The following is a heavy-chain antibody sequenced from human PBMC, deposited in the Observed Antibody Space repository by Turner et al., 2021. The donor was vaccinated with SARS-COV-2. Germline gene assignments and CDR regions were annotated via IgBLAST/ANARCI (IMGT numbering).Heavy chain of an antibody. V-gene: IGHV4-39*01. J-gene: IGHJ4*02. Sequence: QLQLQESGPGLVKPSEPLSLTCTVSSCSISSSAYYWGWIRQPPGKGLEWIGSFFYSGSTYYSPSLKSRITISVDTSKNQFSLNLSSVTAADTAVYYCARQVSILGRWLAPFDSWGQGTLVTVSS. D-gene: IGHD6-19*01. CDR2: FFYSGST. CDR3: ARQVSILGRWLAPFDS. CDR1: SCSISSSAYY.